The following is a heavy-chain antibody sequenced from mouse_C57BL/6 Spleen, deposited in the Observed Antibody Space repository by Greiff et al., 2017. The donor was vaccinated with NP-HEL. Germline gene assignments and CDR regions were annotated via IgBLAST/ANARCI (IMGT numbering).Heavy chain of an antibody. CDR1: GYTFTSYW. CDR2: INPSNGGT. V-gene: IGHV1-53*01. Sequence: VQLQQSGTELVKPGASVKLSCKASGYTFTSYWMHWVKQRPGQGLEWIGNINPSNGGTNYNEKFKSKATLTVDKSSSTAYMQLSSLTSEDSAVYYWAREGVYDGYYDWYFDVWGTGTTVTVSS. J-gene: IGHJ1*03. D-gene: IGHD2-3*01. CDR3: AREGVYDGYYDWYFDV.